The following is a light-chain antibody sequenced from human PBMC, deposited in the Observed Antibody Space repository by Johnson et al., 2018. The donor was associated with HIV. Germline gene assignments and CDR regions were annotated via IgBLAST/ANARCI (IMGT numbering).Light chain of an antibody. CDR3: ATWDNSLSVYV. V-gene: IGLV1-51*02. J-gene: IGLJ1*01. CDR2: EDN. CDR1: SSNIGSNY. Sequence: SVLTQPPSVSAAPGQRVTISCSGSSSNIGSNYVSWYQQFPGAAPKLLIYEDNKRPSGIPDRFSGSRSGTSATLGITGLQTGDEADYYCATWDNSLSVYVFGTGTKVTVL.